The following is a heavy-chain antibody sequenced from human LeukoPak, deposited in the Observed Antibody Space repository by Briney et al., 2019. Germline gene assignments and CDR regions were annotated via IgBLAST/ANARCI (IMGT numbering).Heavy chain of an antibody. D-gene: IGHD2-21*02. J-gene: IGHJ3*02. CDR1: GFTVSSNY. CDR2: IYSGGST. CDR3: ARSYCGGDCSYDAFDI. V-gene: IGHV3-53*01. Sequence: GGSLRLSCAASGFTVSSNYMSWVRQAPGKGLEWVSVIYSGGSTFYADSVKGRFSISRDNSKNTLYLQMNSLRAEDTAVYYCARSYCGGDCSYDAFDIWGQGTMVTVSS.